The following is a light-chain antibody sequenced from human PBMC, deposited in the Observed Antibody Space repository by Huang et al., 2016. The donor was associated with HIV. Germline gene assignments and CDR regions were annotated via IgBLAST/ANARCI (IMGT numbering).Light chain of an antibody. Sequence: IQLTQSPSSLSASAGDRVTITCRASHDISSHLAWYQQKPGKAPEVLIYGASTLQSGVPSRFSGSGSGTNFTLTITSLQPEDFATYYCQQINSYPLTFGGGTKVEIK. V-gene: IGKV1-9*01. CDR3: QQINSYPLT. CDR1: HDISSH. CDR2: GAS. J-gene: IGKJ4*01.